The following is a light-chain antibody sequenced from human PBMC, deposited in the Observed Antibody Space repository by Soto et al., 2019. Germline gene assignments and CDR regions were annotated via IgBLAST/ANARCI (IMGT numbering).Light chain of an antibody. CDR3: QLLNTYPLT. V-gene: IGKV1-9*01. J-gene: IGKJ4*01. CDR2: VAS. Sequence: DIQLTQPPSFMSASVGDRVTITCRASQDISRYLAWYQQKPGQAPKLLIHVASTLQSGVPSRFSGSGSGTDFTLTISRLQPEDFATYYCQLLNTYPLTFGGGTKMEIK. CDR1: QDISRY.